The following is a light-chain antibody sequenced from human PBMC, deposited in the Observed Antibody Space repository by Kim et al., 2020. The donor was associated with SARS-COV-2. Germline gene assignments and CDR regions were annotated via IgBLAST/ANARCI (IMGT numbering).Light chain of an antibody. V-gene: IGKV3-20*01. CDR2: GAS. J-gene: IGKJ4*01. CDR1: QSVSSSY. CDR3: QQSGT. Sequence: GTLSLSPGERATLSCRASQSVSSSYLAWYQQKPGQAPRLLIYGASSRATGIPDRFSGSGSGTDFTLTISRLEPEDFAVYYCQQSGTFGGGTKLEI.